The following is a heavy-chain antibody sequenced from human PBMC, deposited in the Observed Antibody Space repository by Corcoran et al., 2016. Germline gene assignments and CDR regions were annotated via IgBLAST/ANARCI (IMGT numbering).Heavy chain of an antibody. V-gene: IGHV4-34*01. CDR1: GGSFSGYY. J-gene: IGHJ5*02. Sequence: QVQLQQWGAGLLKPSETLSLTCAVYGGSFSGYYWSWIRQPPGKGLEWIGEINHSGSTNYNPSLKSRVTISVDTSKNQFSLKLSSVTAADTAVYYCARALQLLFGRGWCDPWGQGTLVTVSS. CDR3: ARALQLLFGRGWCDP. CDR2: INHSGST. D-gene: IGHD2-2*01.